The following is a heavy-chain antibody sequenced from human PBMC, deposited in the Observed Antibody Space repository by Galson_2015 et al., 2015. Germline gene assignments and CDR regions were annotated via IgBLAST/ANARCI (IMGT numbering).Heavy chain of an antibody. CDR2: ISYDGSNK. Sequence: SLRLSCAASGFTFSSYAMHWVRQAPGKGLEWVAVISYDGSNKYYADSVKGRFTISRDNSKNTLYLQMNSLRAEDTAVYHCARDGSVGAPPYYFDYWGQGTLVTVSS. D-gene: IGHD1-26*01. CDR3: ARDGSVGAPPYYFDY. J-gene: IGHJ4*02. V-gene: IGHV3-30-3*01. CDR1: GFTFSSYA.